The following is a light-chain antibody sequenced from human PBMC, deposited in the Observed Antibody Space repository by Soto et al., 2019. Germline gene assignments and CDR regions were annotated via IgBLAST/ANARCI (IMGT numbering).Light chain of an antibody. J-gene: IGLJ1*01. Sequence: QSALTQPASVSGSPGQSITISCTGTISDDYVSWYQQSPGKVPKLLIYEVVNRPSEVSDRFSGSKSGNTASLTSSGLQSEDEGQYFCSSYTRINSWVFGTGTKLTVL. V-gene: IGLV2-14*01. CDR3: SSYTRINSWV. CDR2: EVV. CDR1: ISDDY.